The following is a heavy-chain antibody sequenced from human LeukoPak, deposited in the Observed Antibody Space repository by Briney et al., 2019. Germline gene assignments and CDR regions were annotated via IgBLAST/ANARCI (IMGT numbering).Heavy chain of an antibody. J-gene: IGHJ4*02. V-gene: IGHV4-38-2*01. D-gene: IGHD6-19*01. CDR2: IYYSGST. CDR1: GYSISSGYY. Sequence: SETLSLTCAVSGYSISSGYYWGWIRQPPGKGLEWIGSIYYSGSTYYNPSLKSRVTISVDTSKNQFSLKLSSVTAADTAVYYCASRWLVQDYWGQGTLVTVSS. CDR3: ASRWLVQDY.